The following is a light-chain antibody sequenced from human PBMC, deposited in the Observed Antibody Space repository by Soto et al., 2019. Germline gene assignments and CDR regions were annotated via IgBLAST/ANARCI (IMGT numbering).Light chain of an antibody. V-gene: IGKV1-5*03. CDR1: QSISSS. CDR3: QQYNSYSRT. CDR2: KAS. Sequence: DIQMTQSPSTLSASVGDRVTITCRASQSISSSLAWYQQKPGKAPKLLIYKASSLESGVPSRFRGSGSGTEFTLTITSLQPDDFATYYCQQYNSYSRTFGQGTKVDIK. J-gene: IGKJ1*01.